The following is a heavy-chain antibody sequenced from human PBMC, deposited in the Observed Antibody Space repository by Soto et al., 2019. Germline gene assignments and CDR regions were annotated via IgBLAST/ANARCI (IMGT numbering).Heavy chain of an antibody. CDR1: GYNFSKSG. Sequence: QVQLVQSGAEVKKPGASVKVSCKASGYNFSKSGITWVRQAPGHGLEWLGWISGYNGNTHFAQRLQGRVNMTADTSTTTVYMEVTSLRPDDAAIYYCARVATLIPIFHGLDAWGQGTTVTVSS. CDR2: ISGYNGNT. J-gene: IGHJ6*02. D-gene: IGHD3-3*01. CDR3: ARVATLIPIFHGLDA. V-gene: IGHV1-18*01.